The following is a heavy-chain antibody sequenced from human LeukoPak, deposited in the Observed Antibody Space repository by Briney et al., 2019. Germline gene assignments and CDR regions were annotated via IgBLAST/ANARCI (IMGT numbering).Heavy chain of an antibody. J-gene: IGHJ6*04. CDR1: GFSFSTYE. D-gene: IGHD3-10*02. Sequence: GGSLRLSCAASGFSFSTYEMNWVRQAPGKGLEWISYISASGTLTHYADSVEGRFTISRDNAKNSLYLQMNSLRAEDTAVYYCAELGITMIGGVWGKGTTVTISS. CDR3: AELGITMIGGV. CDR2: ISASGTLT. V-gene: IGHV3-48*03.